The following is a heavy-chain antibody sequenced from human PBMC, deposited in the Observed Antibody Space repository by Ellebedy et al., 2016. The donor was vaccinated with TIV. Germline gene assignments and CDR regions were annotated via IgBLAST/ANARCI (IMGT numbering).Heavy chain of an antibody. D-gene: IGHD3-22*01. J-gene: IGHJ4*02. CDR3: ARARYDSSGYFLDY. CDR1: GFTFSSYA. Sequence: GESLKISXAASGFTFSSYAMSWVRQAPGKGLEWVSAISGSGGSTYYADSVKGRFTISRDNAKNSLYLQMNSLRAEDTAVYYCARARYDSSGYFLDYWGQGTLVTVSS. V-gene: IGHV3-23*01. CDR2: ISGSGGST.